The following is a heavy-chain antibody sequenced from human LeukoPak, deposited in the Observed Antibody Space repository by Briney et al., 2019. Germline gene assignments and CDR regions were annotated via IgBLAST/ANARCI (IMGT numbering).Heavy chain of an antibody. Sequence: GRSLRLSCAASGFTFSSYGMHWVRQAPGKGLEWVAVIWYDGSNKYYADSVKGRFTISRDNSKNTLYLQMNSLRAEDTAVYYCARERPRPDAFDIWGQGTMVTVSS. V-gene: IGHV3-33*01. CDR3: ARERPRPDAFDI. D-gene: IGHD6-6*01. CDR1: GFTFSSYG. J-gene: IGHJ3*02. CDR2: IWYDGSNK.